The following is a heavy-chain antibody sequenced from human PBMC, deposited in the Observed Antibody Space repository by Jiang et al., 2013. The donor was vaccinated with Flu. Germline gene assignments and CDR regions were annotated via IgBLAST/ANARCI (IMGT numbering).Heavy chain of an antibody. CDR1: GFTFSSYE. CDR3: VRGGGKMVRGVIPPRY. CDR2: INIDESDT. Sequence: VQLVESGGGLVQPGGSLRLSCAASGFTFSSYEMNWVRQAPGKGLVWVSRINIDESDTSYADSVTGRFTISRDNAKNXLYLQMNSLRAEDTAVYYCVRGGGKMVRGVIPPRYWGQGTLVTVSS. J-gene: IGHJ4*02. D-gene: IGHD3-10*01. V-gene: IGHV3-74*02.